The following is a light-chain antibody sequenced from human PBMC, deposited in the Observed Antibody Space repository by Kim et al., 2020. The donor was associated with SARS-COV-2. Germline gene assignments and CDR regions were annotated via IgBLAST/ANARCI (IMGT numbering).Light chain of an antibody. CDR3: QQYYSYPRT. J-gene: IGKJ2*01. V-gene: IGKV1-8*01. CDR1: QGISSY. CDR2: AAS. Sequence: SASTGDRVTITCQASQGISSYLAWYQQKPGKAPKLLIYAASTLQSGVPSRFSGSGSGTDFTLTISCLQSEDFATYYCQQYYSYPRTFGQGTKLEI.